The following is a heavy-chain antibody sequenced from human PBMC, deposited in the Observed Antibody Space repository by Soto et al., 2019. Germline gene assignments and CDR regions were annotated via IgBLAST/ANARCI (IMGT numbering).Heavy chain of an antibody. CDR3: ARSGGSYNFDS. D-gene: IGHD1-26*01. CDR1: SGSVSTYY. Sequence: LSLTCTVSSGSVSTYYWSWIRQPAGKGLEWIGRIFINGNTNYNPSLRSRVTMSVDTSKGQFSLNLTSVTAADTAVYFCARSGGSYNFDSWGQGILVTVSS. CDR2: IFINGNT. J-gene: IGHJ4*02. V-gene: IGHV4-4*07.